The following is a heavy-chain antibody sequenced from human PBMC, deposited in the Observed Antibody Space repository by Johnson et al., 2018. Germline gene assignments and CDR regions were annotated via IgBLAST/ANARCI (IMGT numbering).Heavy chain of an antibody. J-gene: IGHJ3*01. Sequence: QVQLVQSGGGVVQXGRSLRLSCAASGFTFRNYGMHWVRQAPGKGLEWVAVTSYDGHNKHVAASVKGRFTISRDNSKNTLYLQMNSLRTEETAVYYCAKERPDMIGAFDVWGQGTMVIVSS. CDR3: AKERPDMIGAFDV. D-gene: IGHD3-16*01. CDR1: GFTFRNYG. CDR2: TSYDGHNK. V-gene: IGHV3-30*18.